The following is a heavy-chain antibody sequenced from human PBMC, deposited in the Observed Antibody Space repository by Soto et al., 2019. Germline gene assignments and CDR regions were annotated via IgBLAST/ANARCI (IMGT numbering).Heavy chain of an antibody. CDR1: GFTFSDHY. CDR3: ARDYYDSSGYYYDAFDI. V-gene: IGHV3-72*01. CDR2: TRNKANSYTT. Sequence: EVQLVESGGGLVQPGGSLRLSCAASGFTFSDHYMDWVRQAPGKGLEWVGRTRNKANSYTTEYAASVKGRFTISRDDSKNSLYLQMNSLRAEDTAVYYCARDYYDSSGYYYDAFDIWGQGTMVTVSS. J-gene: IGHJ3*02. D-gene: IGHD3-22*01.